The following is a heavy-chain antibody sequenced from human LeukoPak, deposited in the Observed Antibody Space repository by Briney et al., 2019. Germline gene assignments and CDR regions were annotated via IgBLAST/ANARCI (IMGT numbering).Heavy chain of an antibody. Sequence: ASVKVSCKASGYTFTSYDINWVRQATGQGLEWMGWMNPNSGNTGYAQKFQGRVTMTRNTSISTAYMELSSLRSEDTAVYYCARGPRYYDFWSGYYTGGYYYYGMDVRGQGTTVTVSS. CDR2: MNPNSGNT. CDR1: GYTFTSYD. V-gene: IGHV1-8*01. J-gene: IGHJ6*02. CDR3: ARGPRYYDFWSGYYTGGYYYYGMDV. D-gene: IGHD3-3*01.